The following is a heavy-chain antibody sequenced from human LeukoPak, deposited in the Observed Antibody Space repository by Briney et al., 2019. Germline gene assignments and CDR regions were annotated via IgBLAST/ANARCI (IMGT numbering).Heavy chain of an antibody. D-gene: IGHD6-19*01. Sequence: GGFLRLSCAASGFTFSSYAMNWVRQAPGKGLEWVSTVTGSGGSTYYADSVKGRFTISRDNSKNTLYLQMNSLGAEDTAVYYCAKDLSSGWYIFDYWGQGTLVTVSS. CDR2: VTGSGGST. CDR3: AKDLSSGWYIFDY. V-gene: IGHV3-23*01. J-gene: IGHJ4*02. CDR1: GFTFSSYA.